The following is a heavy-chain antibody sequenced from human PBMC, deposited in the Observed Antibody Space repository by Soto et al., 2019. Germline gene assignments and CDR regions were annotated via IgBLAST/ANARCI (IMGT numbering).Heavy chain of an antibody. D-gene: IGHD1-20*01. CDR3: ARDYNWAYDY. J-gene: IGHJ4*02. CDR2: IGRTDDNI. Sequence: GGSLRLSCEASGFTFSVHNMHWVRQAPGKGLEWIAFIGRTDDNIQYADSVKGRFTISRDNARNSLHPQVNSLRAEDTALYYCARDYNWAYDYWGQGT. CDR1: GFTFSVHN. V-gene: IGHV3-48*01.